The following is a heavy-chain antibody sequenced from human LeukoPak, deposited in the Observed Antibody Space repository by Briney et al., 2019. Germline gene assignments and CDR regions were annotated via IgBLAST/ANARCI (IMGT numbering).Heavy chain of an antibody. V-gene: IGHV3-74*01. CDR2: IDSFGNTM. CDR3: AKDRGMFLVGYLDY. Sequence: GGSLRLSCEASGFTFSSHWMHWVRQDPGRGLLWVSRIDSFGNTMGYADFVKGRFIISRDNSKNTLYLQMNSLRAEDTAVYYCAKDRGMFLVGYLDYWGQGTLVTVSS. CDR1: GFTFSSHW. J-gene: IGHJ4*02. D-gene: IGHD2-15*01.